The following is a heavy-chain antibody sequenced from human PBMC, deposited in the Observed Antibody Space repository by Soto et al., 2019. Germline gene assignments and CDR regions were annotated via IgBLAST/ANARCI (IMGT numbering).Heavy chain of an antibody. CDR1: GGSISSYY. V-gene: IGHV4-59*01. CDR2: IYYSGST. CDR3: ARVDYYDSSSIADY. Sequence: PSETLSLTCTVSGGSISSYYWSWIRQPPGKGLEWIGYIYYSGSTNYNPSLKSRVTISVDTSKNQFSLKLSSLRSEDTAVYYCARVDYYDSSSIADYWGQGTLVTVSS. J-gene: IGHJ4*02. D-gene: IGHD3-22*01.